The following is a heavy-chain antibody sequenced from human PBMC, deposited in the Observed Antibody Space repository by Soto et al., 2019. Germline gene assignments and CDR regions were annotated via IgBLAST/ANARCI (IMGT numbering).Heavy chain of an antibody. D-gene: IGHD5-12*01. CDR2: ISYDGSNK. J-gene: IGHJ6*02. CDR3: ARDYYRFNSGYGFSMDV. V-gene: IGHV3-30-3*01. Sequence: QVQLVESGGGVVQPGRSLRLSCAASGFTFSSYAMNWVRQAPGKGLEWVAVISYDGSNKYYADSVKGRFTISRDNSKNTLYLQMSSLRAEDTAVYYCARDYYRFNSGYGFSMDVWGQGTTVTVSS. CDR1: GFTFSSYA.